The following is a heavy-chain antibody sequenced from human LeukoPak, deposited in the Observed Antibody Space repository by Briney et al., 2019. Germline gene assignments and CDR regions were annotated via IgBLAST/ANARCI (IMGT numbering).Heavy chain of an antibody. J-gene: IGHJ6*02. CDR1: GFAFSSYN. D-gene: IGHD3-22*01. V-gene: IGHV3-48*02. CDR3: ARRPYSDTSGRLSDV. CDR2: IGSSGSPT. Sequence: GGSLRLSCAASGFAFSSYNMNWVRQAPGKGLEWISYIGSSGSPTHYADSVRGRFTTSRDNAKNSLYLQTNSLRDDDTALYYCARRPYSDTSGRLSDVWGQGTTVTVSS.